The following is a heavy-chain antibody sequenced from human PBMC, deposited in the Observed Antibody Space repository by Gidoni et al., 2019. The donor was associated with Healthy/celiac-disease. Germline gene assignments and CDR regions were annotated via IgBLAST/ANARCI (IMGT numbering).Heavy chain of an antibody. Sequence: VQLVEAGGGVVQPRRSLSLSSVPPRFTSCSYVMHWVRQAPGKGLEWVAVISYDGSNKYYADSVKGRFTISRDNSKNTLYLQMNSLRAEDTAVYYCAKGLGIAAAASLDYWGQGTLVTVSS. CDR1: RFTSCSYV. J-gene: IGHJ4*02. D-gene: IGHD6-13*01. V-gene: IGHV3-30*18. CDR2: ISYDGSNK. CDR3: AKGLGIAAAASLDY.